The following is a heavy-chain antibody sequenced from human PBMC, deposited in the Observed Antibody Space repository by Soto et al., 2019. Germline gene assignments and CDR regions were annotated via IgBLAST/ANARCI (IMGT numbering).Heavy chain of an antibody. J-gene: IGHJ6*03. CDR2: IIPILGIA. CDR1: GGTFSSYT. V-gene: IGHV1-69*02. D-gene: IGHD3-10*01. CDR3: ARAGVLLWFGELLFGNYYYLDV. Sequence: SVKVSCKASGGTFSSYTISWVRQAPGQGLEWMGRIIPILGIANYAQKFQGRVTITADKSTSTAYMELSSLRSEDTAVYYCARAGVLLWFGELLFGNYYYLDVWGKGTTVTVSS.